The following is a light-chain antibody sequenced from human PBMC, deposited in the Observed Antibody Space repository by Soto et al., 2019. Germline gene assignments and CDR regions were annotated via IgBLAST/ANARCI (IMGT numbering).Light chain of an antibody. CDR3: QQRSAGVT. V-gene: IGKV3-11*01. CDR2: DAS. Sequence: EIVLTQSPATLSLSPGERATLSCRASQSISNYLAWYQHKPGQAPRLLIYDASNRATATPPRFSGSGSGTDFTLTISSLEPEDFAVYYCQQRSAGVTFGGGTKVDIK. J-gene: IGKJ4*01. CDR1: QSISNY.